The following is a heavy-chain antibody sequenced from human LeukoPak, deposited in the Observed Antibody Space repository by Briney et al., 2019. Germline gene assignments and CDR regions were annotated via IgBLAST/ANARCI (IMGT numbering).Heavy chain of an antibody. V-gene: IGHV1-46*01. J-gene: IGHJ6*04. CDR1: GYTFTSYY. D-gene: IGHD3-22*01. Sequence: ASVKVSCKASGYTFTSYYMHWVRQAPGQGLEWMGIINPSGGSTSYAQKFQGRVTMTRDTSTSTVYMELSSLRSGDTAVYYCAREGPYDSSGYYPFDVWGKGTTVTVSS. CDR2: INPSGGST. CDR3: AREGPYDSSGYYPFDV.